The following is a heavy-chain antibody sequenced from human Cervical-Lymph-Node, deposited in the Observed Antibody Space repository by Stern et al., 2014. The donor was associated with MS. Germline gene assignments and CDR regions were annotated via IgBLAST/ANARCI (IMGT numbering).Heavy chain of an antibody. CDR2: ISSSSSTI. D-gene: IGHD6-13*01. Sequence: VQLVESGGGLVQPGGSLRLSCAASGFTFSSYSMNWVRQAPGKGLEWVSYISSSSSTIYYADSVKGRFTISRDNAKNSLYLQMNSLRAEDTAVYYCAGGYSSSWLYYWGQGTLVTVSS. V-gene: IGHV3-48*01. CDR3: AGGYSSSWLYY. CDR1: GFTFSSYS. J-gene: IGHJ4*02.